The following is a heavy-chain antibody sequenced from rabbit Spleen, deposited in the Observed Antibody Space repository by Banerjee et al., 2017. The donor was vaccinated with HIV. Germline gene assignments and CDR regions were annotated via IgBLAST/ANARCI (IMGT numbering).Heavy chain of an antibody. V-gene: IGHV1S43*01. J-gene: IGHJ4*01. CDR3: ARDLAGGEGYGDLHL. CDR2: IYTRDGST. D-gene: IGHD5-1*01. CDR1: GFSFSNKAV. Sequence: QEQLVESGGGLVKPEGSLKLSCTASGFSFSNKAVMCWVRQAPGKGLELIAWIYTRDGSTWYASWVNGRFTISRSTSLNTVDLKMTSLTAADTATYFCARDLAGGEGYGDLHLWGPGTLVTVS.